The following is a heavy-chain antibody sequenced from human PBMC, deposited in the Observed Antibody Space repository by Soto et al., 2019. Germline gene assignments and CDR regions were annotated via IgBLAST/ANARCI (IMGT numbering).Heavy chain of an antibody. CDR2: ISSSGDAI. D-gene: IGHD6-13*01. J-gene: IGHJ6*02. CDR3: ARDYGGSTWFVGVYYFFGMDV. CDR1: GFIFSDYT. Sequence: EVQLVESGGDLVQPGGSLRLSCAASGFIFSDYTMTWVRQAPGRGLEFVSHISSSGDAIFYAESVKGRFTVSRDNAKNSLYLQMNSMRDDDTAVYFCARDYGGSTWFVGVYYFFGMDVWGQGTAVTVSS. V-gene: IGHV3-48*02.